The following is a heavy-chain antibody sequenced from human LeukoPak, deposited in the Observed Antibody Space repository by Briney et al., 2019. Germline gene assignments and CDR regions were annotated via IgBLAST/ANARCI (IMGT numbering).Heavy chain of an antibody. CDR2: ISAHNGNT. Sequence: ASVKVSCKASGNTFTSHGISWVRQAPGQGLEWMGWISAHNGNTNYAQKLQGRVTMTTDTSTSTAYMELRSLRSDDTAVYYCARDDGYSYGYVVWARDWGQGTLVTVSS. V-gene: IGHV1-18*01. CDR3: ARDDGYSYGYVVWARD. CDR1: GNTFTSHG. J-gene: IGHJ4*02. D-gene: IGHD5-18*01.